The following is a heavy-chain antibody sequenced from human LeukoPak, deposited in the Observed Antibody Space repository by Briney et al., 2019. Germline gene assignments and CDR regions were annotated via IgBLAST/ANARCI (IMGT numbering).Heavy chain of an antibody. CDR3: ASMVRGFYLDY. J-gene: IGHJ4*02. D-gene: IGHD3-10*01. CDR1: DDSIGIYY. V-gene: IGHV4-59*01. CDR2: SHHSGSI. Sequence: PSETLSLTCSVSDDSIGIYYWNWIRQPPGEGLEWIGYSHHSGSINYNPSLKSRVTLSVDTSKNWLSLRLTSVTAADTAVYYCASMVRGFYLDYWGQGTLVTVSS.